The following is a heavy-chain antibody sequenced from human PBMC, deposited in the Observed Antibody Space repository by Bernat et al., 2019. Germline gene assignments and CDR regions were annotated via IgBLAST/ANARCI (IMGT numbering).Heavy chain of an antibody. J-gene: IGHJ4*02. D-gene: IGHD1-14*01. CDR2: IVVGSGNT. CDR3: AAAGPRRKNPFDY. V-gene: IGHV1-58*02. CDR1: GFTFTSSA. Sequence: QMQLVQSGPEMKKPGTSVKVSCKASGFTFTSSAMQWVRQARGQRPEWIGWIVVGSGNTNYAQKFQERVTITRDMSTSTAYMELSSLRSEHTAVYYCAAAGPRRKNPFDYWGQGTLVTVSS.